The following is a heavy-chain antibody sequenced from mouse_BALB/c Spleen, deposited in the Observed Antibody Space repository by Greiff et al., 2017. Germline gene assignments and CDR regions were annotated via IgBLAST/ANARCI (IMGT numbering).Heavy chain of an antibody. J-gene: IGHJ3*01. CDR3: TRGWDPFAY. CDR2: IYPGNSDT. V-gene: IGHV1-5*01. D-gene: IGHD4-1*01. Sequence: VQLQQSGTVLARPGASVKMSCKASGYSFTSYWMHWVKQRPGQGLEWIGAIYPGNSDTSYNQKFKGKAKLTAVTSASTAYMELSSLTNEDSAVYYCTRGWDPFAYWGQGTLVTVSA. CDR1: GYSFTSYW.